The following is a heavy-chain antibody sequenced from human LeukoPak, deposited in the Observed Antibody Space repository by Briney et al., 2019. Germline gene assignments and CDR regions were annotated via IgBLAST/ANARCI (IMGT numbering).Heavy chain of an antibody. CDR2: IYSGGST. Sequence: GGSLRLSCAASGFTVSSNYMSWVRQAPGKGLEWVSVIYSGGSTYYADSVKGRFTISRDNSKNTLYLQMNSLRAEDTAVYYCAGTAAGTRWFDPWGQGTLVTASS. CDR3: AGTAAGTRWFDP. J-gene: IGHJ5*02. CDR1: GFTVSSNY. D-gene: IGHD6-13*01. V-gene: IGHV3-66*02.